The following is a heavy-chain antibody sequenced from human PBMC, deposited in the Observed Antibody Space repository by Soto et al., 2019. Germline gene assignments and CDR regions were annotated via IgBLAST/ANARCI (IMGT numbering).Heavy chain of an antibody. Sequence: QVQLQESGPGLVKPSQTLYLTCTVSGVSIRNGAYFWTWIRQVPGKGLEWIGYFYDSETSLYNPSLQSLVTISVDTSENHVALKLTSVTAAATAVYYCARGTLPYTVVKTGVFELWGQGTMVIVS. CDR3: ARGTLPYTVVKTGVFEL. V-gene: IGHV4-31*01. J-gene: IGHJ3*01. CDR2: FYDSETS. D-gene: IGHD1-1*01. CDR1: GVSIRNGAYF.